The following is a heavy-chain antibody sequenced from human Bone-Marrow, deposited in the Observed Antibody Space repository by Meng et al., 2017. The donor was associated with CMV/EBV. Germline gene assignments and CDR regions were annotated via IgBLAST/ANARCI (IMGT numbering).Heavy chain of an antibody. CDR3: ARGLRKYQLLGAAGRPYYFDY. CDR2: INPNNADT. Sequence: ASVKVSCKASGGTFSSYAISWVRQAPGQGLEWMGCINPNNADTKFAQRFQVRVTLTRDTSISTAYMELTRLRSDDTAVYYCARGLRKYQLLGAAGRPYYFDYWGQGTLVTVSS. D-gene: IGHD2-2*01. J-gene: IGHJ4*02. CDR1: GGTFSSYA. V-gene: IGHV1-2*02.